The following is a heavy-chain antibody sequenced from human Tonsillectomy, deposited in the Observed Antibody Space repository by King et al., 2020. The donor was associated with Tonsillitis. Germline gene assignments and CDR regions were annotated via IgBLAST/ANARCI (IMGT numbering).Heavy chain of an antibody. Sequence: VQLQQWGAGLLKPSETLSLTCAVYGGSFSGYYWSWIRQPPGKGLEWIGEINHSGSTNYNPSLKSRVTISVDTSKNQFSLKLSSVTAADTAVYYCARGLSITIFDSFDPWGHGTLVTVSS. CDR1: GGSFSGYY. J-gene: IGHJ5*02. CDR2: INHSGST. D-gene: IGHD3-3*01. CDR3: ARGLSITIFDSFDP. V-gene: IGHV4-34*01.